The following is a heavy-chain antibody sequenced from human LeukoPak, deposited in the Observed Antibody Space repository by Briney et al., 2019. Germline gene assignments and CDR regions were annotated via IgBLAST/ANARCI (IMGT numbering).Heavy chain of an antibody. V-gene: IGHV3-9*01. CDR3: ANGPTAALEKYYYYYGMDV. Sequence: GRSLRLSCTASGFTFDDYAMHWVRQAPGKGLEWVSGISWNNNNMDYADSVKGRFTISRDNSKNTLYLQMNSLRAEDTAVYYCANGPTAALEKYYYYYGMDVWGQGTTVTVSS. CDR1: GFTFDDYA. CDR2: ISWNNNNM. D-gene: IGHD6-13*01. J-gene: IGHJ6*02.